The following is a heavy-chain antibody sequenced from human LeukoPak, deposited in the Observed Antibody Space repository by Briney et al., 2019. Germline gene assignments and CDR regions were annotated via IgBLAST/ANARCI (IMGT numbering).Heavy chain of an antibody. CDR3: ATYSSGWYYFDY. J-gene: IGHJ4*02. V-gene: IGHV4-31*09. CDR2: IYHSGST. CDR1: GGSISSGGYY. D-gene: IGHD6-19*01. Sequence: TSETLSLTCTVSGGSISSGGYYWSWIRQHPGKGLEWIGEIYHSGSTNYNPSLKSRVTISVDKSKNQFSLKLSSVTAADTAVYYCATYSSGWYYFDYWGQGTLVTVSS.